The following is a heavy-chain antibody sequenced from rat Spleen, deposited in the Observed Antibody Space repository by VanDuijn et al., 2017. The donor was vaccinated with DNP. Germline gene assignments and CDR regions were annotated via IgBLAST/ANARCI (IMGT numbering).Heavy chain of an antibody. CDR1: GFTFSNYG. D-gene: IGHD2-1*01. J-gene: IGHJ2*01. V-gene: IGHV5-19*01. CDR2: ISPSGGST. Sequence: EVQLVESGGGLVQPGRSLKLSCAASGFTFSNYGMHWIRQAPTKGLEWVASISPSGGSTYYRDSVKGRFTISRDNAKNTQYLQMDSLRSEDTATYYCASQYLRYWGQGVMVTVSS. CDR3: ASQYLRY.